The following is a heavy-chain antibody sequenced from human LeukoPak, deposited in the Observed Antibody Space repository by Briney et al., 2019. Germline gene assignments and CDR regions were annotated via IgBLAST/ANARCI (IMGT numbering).Heavy chain of an antibody. Sequence: GGSLRLACAASGFTFSSYWINWVRQAPGKGLEWVANIKQDGSEKYYVDSVRGQFTISRDNAKNFLYLQMNSLRAEDTAVYYCARTWRWNDRGSMDVWGQGTTVTVSS. D-gene: IGHD1-1*01. CDR3: ARTWRWNDRGSMDV. V-gene: IGHV3-7*04. CDR1: GFTFSSYW. J-gene: IGHJ6*02. CDR2: IKQDGSEK.